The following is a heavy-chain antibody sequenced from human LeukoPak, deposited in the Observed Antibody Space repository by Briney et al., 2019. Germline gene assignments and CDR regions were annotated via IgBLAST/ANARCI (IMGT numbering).Heavy chain of an antibody. CDR1: GGSFSGYY. CDR3: ARAGPDSSGYSFDY. CDR2: INHSGST. J-gene: IGHJ4*02. D-gene: IGHD3-22*01. V-gene: IGHV4-34*01. Sequence: SETLSLTCAVYGGSFSGYYWSWIRQPPGKGLEWIGEINHSGSTNYNPSLKSRVTISVDTSKNQFSLKLSSVTAADTAVYYCARAGPDSSGYSFDYRGQGTLVTVSS.